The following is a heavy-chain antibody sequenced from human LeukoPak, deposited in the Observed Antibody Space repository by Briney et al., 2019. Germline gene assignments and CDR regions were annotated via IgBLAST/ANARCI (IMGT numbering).Heavy chain of an antibody. J-gene: IGHJ4*02. V-gene: IGHV1-18*01. CDR2: ISGYNGNT. Sequence: KPGASVTVSCKASGYKFTSFGVSWVRQAPGQGLQWMGWISGYNGNTNFAQKFQGRVTMTTDTSTSTAYMELRSLRSDDTAVYYCARDSPYSSSSLGFDFWGQGTLVTVSS. D-gene: IGHD6-13*01. CDR1: GYKFTSFG. CDR3: ARDSPYSSSSLGFDF.